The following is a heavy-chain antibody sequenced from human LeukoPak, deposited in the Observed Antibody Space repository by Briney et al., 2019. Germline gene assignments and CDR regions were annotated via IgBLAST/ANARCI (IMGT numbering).Heavy chain of an antibody. J-gene: IGHJ4*02. V-gene: IGHV3-23*01. D-gene: IGHD3-22*01. Sequence: PGGTLRLSCAASGFTFSSHGMTWVRQAPGKGLEWVSAISGSGDSTHYADSVKGRFTFSRDNSKNTLYLQMNSVRAEDTAVYYCAKHYDSSDYFYGDWGQGTLVTVSS. CDR3: AKHYDSSDYFYGD. CDR2: ISGSGDST. CDR1: GFTFSSHG.